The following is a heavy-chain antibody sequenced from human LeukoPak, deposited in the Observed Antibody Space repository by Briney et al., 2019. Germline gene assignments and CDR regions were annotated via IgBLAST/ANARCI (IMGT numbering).Heavy chain of an antibody. CDR1: GGSISSSNW. J-gene: IGHJ3*02. CDR3: ARIPPGIAVAGTSHYAFDI. CDR2: IYHSGST. D-gene: IGHD6-19*01. Sequence: TTSETLSLTCAVSGGSISSSNWWSWVRQPPGKGLEWIGEIYHSGSTNYNPSLKSRVTISVDKSKNQFSLKLSSVTAADTAVYYCARIPPGIAVAGTSHYAFDIWGQGTMVTVSS. V-gene: IGHV4-4*02.